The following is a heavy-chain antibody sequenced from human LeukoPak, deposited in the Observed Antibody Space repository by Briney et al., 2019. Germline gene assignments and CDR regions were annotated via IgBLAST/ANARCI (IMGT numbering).Heavy chain of an antibody. V-gene: IGHV6-1*01. Sequence: SQTLSLTCAISGDSVSSNSAAWNWIRQSPSRGLEWLGRTYYRSKWYNDYAVSVKSRITINPDTSKNRFSLQLNSVTPEDTAVYYCARTYSGSYRGLYNWFDPWGQGTLVTVSS. CDR1: GDSVSSNSAA. CDR2: TYYRSKWYN. D-gene: IGHD1-26*01. CDR3: ARTYSGSYRGLYNWFDP. J-gene: IGHJ5*02.